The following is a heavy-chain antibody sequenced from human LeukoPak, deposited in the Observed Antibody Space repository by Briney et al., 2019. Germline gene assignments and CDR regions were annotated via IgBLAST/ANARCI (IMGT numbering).Heavy chain of an antibody. CDR2: ISGGGKNT. CDR1: GYTYKPYA. J-gene: IGHJ5*02. V-gene: IGHV3-23*01. D-gene: IGHD1-1*01. Sequence: GGSQTLSCAACGYTYKPYATSCVRQAPGKGLVWVSGISGGGKNTYCADSVKGRFTISRDNSSNTLYLQMNSLRADDTAVYYCAKEASAPVQVNWLDPWGRGTLVTVSS. CDR3: AKEASAPVQVNWLDP.